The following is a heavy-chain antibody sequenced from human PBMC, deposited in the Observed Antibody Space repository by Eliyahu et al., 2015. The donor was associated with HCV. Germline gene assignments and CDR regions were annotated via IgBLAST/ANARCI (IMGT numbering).Heavy chain of an antibody. J-gene: IGHJ5*02. V-gene: IGHV4-59*01. CDR1: GGSIXTYY. CDR2: IHYSGST. Sequence: QVQLQESGPGLVKPSETLSLTCXVSGGSIXTYYWXWIRQPPGKGLEWIGYIHYSGSTNYNPSLKSRVTISVDTSKNQFSLNLTSVTAADTAVYYCASGGGGIAVAGTGGWFDPWGQGTLVTVSS. D-gene: IGHD6-19*01. CDR3: ASGGGGIAVAGTGGWFDP.